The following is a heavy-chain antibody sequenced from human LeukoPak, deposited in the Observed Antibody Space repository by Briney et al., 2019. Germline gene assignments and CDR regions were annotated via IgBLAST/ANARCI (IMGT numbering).Heavy chain of an antibody. CDR1: GFTFSSYA. CDR2: MSYDGSNK. V-gene: IGHV3-30*04. Sequence: GGSLRLSCAASGFTFSSYAMHWVRQAPGKGLEWVAVMSYDGSNKYYADSVKGRFTISRDNSKNTLYLQMNSLRAEDTAVYYCAKSGWNWGFDWFDPWGQGTLVTVSS. D-gene: IGHD7-27*01. CDR3: AKSGWNWGFDWFDP. J-gene: IGHJ5*02.